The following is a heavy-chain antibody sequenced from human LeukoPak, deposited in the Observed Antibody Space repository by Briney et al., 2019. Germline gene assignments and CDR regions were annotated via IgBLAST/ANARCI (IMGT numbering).Heavy chain of an antibody. V-gene: IGHV4-34*01. CDR3: ARALYIYPDIVVVPAARYYHGMDV. CDR1: GGSFSGYY. D-gene: IGHD2-2*01. CDR2: INHSGST. J-gene: IGHJ6*02. Sequence: SETLSLTCAVYGGSFSGYYWSWIRQPPGKGLEWIGEINHSGSTNYNPSLKSRVTISVDTSKNQFSLKLSSVTAADTAVYYCARALYIYPDIVVVPAARYYHGMDVWGQGTTVTVSS.